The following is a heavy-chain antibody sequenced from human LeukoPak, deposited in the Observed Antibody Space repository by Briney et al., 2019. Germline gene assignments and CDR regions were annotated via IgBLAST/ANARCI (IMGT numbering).Heavy chain of an antibody. Sequence: GASVKVSCKASGYTFTSYAMHWVRQAPGQRLEWMGWISAGNGNTKYSQKFQGRVTITRDTSASTAYMELSSLRSEDTAVYYCARVVRAGLDYWGQGTLVTLSS. CDR1: GYTFTSYA. CDR2: ISAGNGNT. CDR3: ARVVRAGLDY. J-gene: IGHJ4*02. D-gene: IGHD3-10*01. V-gene: IGHV1-3*01.